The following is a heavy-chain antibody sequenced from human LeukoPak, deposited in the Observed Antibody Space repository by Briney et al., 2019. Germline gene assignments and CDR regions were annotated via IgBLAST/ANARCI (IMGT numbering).Heavy chain of an antibody. V-gene: IGHV4-59*08. J-gene: IGHJ3*02. CDR3: ARRHKVSAGDALDI. Sequence: PWETLSLISTVSGGSISNYYWTWIRQPPGKGLEWIGYIYNSGSTNYNPSLKSRVTMSEDTSKNQFSLKLSSVTAADTAVYYCARRHKVSAGDALDIWGQGTMVTVSS. D-gene: IGHD3-10*01. CDR2: IYNSGST. CDR1: GGSISNYY.